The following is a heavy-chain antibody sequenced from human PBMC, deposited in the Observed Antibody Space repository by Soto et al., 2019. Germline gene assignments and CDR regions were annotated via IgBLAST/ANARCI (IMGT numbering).Heavy chain of an antibody. CDR2: MYAGGDT. CDR1: GLSASDNY. Sequence: GGSLRLSCGASGLSASDNYMGWVRQAPGRGLEWVSVMYAGGDTHYADSVKGRFTISRDKSENTLYLQMNSLRDEDTGVYFCVSRIPSWVFDYWGLGTLVTVSS. D-gene: IGHD2-21*01. CDR3: VSRIPSWVFDY. V-gene: IGHV3-53*01. J-gene: IGHJ4*01.